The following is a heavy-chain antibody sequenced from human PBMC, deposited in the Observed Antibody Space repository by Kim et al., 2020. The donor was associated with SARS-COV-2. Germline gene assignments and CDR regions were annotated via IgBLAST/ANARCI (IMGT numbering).Heavy chain of an antibody. J-gene: IGHJ4*02. CDR3: ARGVEVDPFFDY. CDR2: IYYSGST. D-gene: IGHD2-15*01. CDR1: GGSISSGGYY. Sequence: SETLSLTCTVSGGSISSGGYYWSWIRQHPGKGLEWIGYIYYSGSTYYNPSLKSRVTISVDTSKNQFSLKLSSVTAEDTAVYYCARGVEVDPFFDYWGQGTLVTVSS. V-gene: IGHV4-31*03.